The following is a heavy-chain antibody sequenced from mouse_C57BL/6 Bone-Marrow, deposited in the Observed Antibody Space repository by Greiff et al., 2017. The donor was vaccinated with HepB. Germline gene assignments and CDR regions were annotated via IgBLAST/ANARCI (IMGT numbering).Heavy chain of an antibody. CDR1: GYTFTDYE. CDR2: IDPETGGT. V-gene: IGHV1-15*01. J-gene: IGHJ2*01. CDR3: TSYDEGFDY. D-gene: IGHD2-12*01. Sequence: QVQLKESGAELVRPGASVTLSCKASGYTFTDYEMHWVKQTPVHGLEWIGAIDPETGGTAYNQKFKGKAILTADKSSSTAYMELRSLTSEDSAVYYCTSYDEGFDYWGQGTTLTVSS.